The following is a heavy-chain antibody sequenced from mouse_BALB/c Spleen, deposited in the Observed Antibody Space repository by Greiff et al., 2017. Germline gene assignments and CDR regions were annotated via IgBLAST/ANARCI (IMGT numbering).Heavy chain of an antibody. Sequence: EVQLQQSGGGLVQPGGSMKLSCVASGFTFSNYWMNWVRQSPEQGLEWVAEIRLKSNNYATHYAESVKGRFTISRDDSKCSVYLQMNNLRADDSGIYYCTGLLGFAYWGQGTLVTVSA. CDR1: GFTFSNYW. CDR2: IRLKSNNYAT. D-gene: IGHD2-10*01. J-gene: IGHJ3*01. CDR3: TGLLGFAY. V-gene: IGHV6-6*02.